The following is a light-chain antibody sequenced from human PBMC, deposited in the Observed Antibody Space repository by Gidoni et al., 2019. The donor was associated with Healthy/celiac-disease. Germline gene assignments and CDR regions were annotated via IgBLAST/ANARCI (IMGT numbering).Light chain of an antibody. CDR2: GAS. CDR1: KSVSSSY. CDR3: QQYGSSPPGYT. Sequence: EIVLTPSPGTLSLSPGGRATLPCSASKSVSSSYFALYQQKPGQAPSLLIFGASSRATGIPVRFSGSGSGTDFTLTISRLEPEDFAVYYCQQYGSSPPGYTFGQGTKLEI. V-gene: IGKV3-20*01. J-gene: IGKJ2*01.